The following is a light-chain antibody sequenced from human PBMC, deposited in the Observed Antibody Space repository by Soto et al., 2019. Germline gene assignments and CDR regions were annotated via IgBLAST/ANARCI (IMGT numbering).Light chain of an antibody. V-gene: IGKV3-11*01. CDR1: QYINTR. Sequence: EIVLTQSPATLSSFPGDRVTLSCSASQYINTRLAWYQHRPGQSPRLLIYQTSLRAAGTSARFSASGSGTDFTLTISDVQPEDFALYYCHQRQSWPRTFGQGTKVDIK. CDR3: HQRQSWPRT. CDR2: QTS. J-gene: IGKJ1*01.